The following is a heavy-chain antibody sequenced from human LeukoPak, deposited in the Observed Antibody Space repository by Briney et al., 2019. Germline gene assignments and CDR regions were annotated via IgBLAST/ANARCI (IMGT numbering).Heavy chain of an antibody. CDR1: GFTFSNYE. V-gene: IGHV3-48*03. CDR2: ISGGGSVI. CDR3: ARQDS. J-gene: IGHJ4*02. Sequence: GGSLRLSCAASGFTFSNYEMNWLRQAPGKGLEWLSYISGGGSVIYYADFVKGRFTISRDNAKNSLHLQMNSLRADDTAVYYCARQDSWGQGTLVTVSS.